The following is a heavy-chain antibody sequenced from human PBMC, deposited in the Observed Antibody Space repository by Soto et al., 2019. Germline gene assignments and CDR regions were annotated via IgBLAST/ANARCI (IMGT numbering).Heavy chain of an antibody. D-gene: IGHD3-16*01. CDR1: EFTVSFNY. CDR2: IYPNSLFTSGGS. J-gene: IGHJ6*02. Sequence: EVLLMETGGGLIEAGGSLTLSCEVSEFTVSFNYMSWVRQAPGKGLECVPIIYPNSLFTSGGSYYADSVKGRFTIARDTSRNTLFLPLTGLRADDTAIYFCAGGPWLLDFWGQGTPVTVSS. V-gene: IGHV3-23*01. CDR3: AGGPWLLDF.